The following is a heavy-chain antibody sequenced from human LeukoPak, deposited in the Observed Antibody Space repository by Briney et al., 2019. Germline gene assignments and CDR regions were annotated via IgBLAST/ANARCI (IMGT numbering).Heavy chain of an antibody. CDR2: INPNSGGT. CDR3: ASTGPYYYDSSGYSY. CDR1: GYTFTGYY. Sequence: ASVKVSCKASGYTFTGYYMHWVRQAPGQGLEWMGWINPNSGGTNYAQKFQGRVTMTRNTSISTAYMELSSLRSEDTAVYYCASTGPYYYDSSGYSYWGQGTLVTVSS. D-gene: IGHD3-22*01. V-gene: IGHV1-2*02. J-gene: IGHJ4*02.